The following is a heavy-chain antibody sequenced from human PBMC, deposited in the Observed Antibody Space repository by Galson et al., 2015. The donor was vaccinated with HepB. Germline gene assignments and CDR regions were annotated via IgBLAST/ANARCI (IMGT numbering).Heavy chain of an antibody. D-gene: IGHD3-22*01. Sequence: SLRLSCAASGFTFSDYYMSWIRQAPGKGLEWVSYISSNGSTIYYADSVKGRFTISRDNAKNSLYLQMNSLRAEDTAVYYCARGYDLGIVVVTTDYWGQGTLVTVSS. CDR2: ISSNGSTI. V-gene: IGHV3-11*01. CDR1: GFTFSDYY. CDR3: ARGYDLGIVVVTTDY. J-gene: IGHJ4*02.